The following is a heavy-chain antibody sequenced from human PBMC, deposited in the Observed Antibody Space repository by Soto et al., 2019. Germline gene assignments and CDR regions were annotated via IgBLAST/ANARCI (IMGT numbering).Heavy chain of an antibody. CDR1: GFSFSRND. V-gene: IGHV3-23*01. D-gene: IGHD5-18*01. CDR2: ISGSGGRT. J-gene: IGHJ4*02. Sequence: EVQLLESGGGLVQPGGSLRLSCAASGFSFSRNDMSWVRQPPGKGLEWISAISGSGGRTYYADSVKGRFTISRDNSKNLLYLQMDNLRVWDAATYYCAKERGYSFVGDWGQRTLVAVSS. CDR3: AKERGYSFVGD.